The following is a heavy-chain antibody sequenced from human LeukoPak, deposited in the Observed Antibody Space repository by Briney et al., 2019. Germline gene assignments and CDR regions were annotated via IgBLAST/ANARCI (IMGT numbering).Heavy chain of an antibody. D-gene: IGHD3-10*01. CDR1: GFTFSSYA. J-gene: IGHJ4*02. CDR2: ISYDGSNK. CDR3: ARDLAGHYYGSGSSFDY. Sequence: GGSLRLSCAASGFTFSSYAMHWVRQAPGKGLEWVAVISYDGSNKYYADSVKGRFTISRDNSKNTLYLQMNSLRAEDTAVYYCARDLAGHYYGSGSSFDYWGQGTLVTVS. V-gene: IGHV3-30-3*01.